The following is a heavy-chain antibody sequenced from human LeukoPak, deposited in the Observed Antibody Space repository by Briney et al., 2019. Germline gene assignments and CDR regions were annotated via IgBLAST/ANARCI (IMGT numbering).Heavy chain of an antibody. CDR1: GFTFSSYS. D-gene: IGHD3-22*01. CDR3: AKMPYYYDSSGYYYFDY. J-gene: IGHJ4*02. CDR2: ISSSSSYM. V-gene: IGHV3-21*04. Sequence: PGGSLRLSCAASGFTFSSYSMNWVRQAPGKGLEWVSSISSSSSYMYYADSVKGRFTISRDNAKNSLYLQMNSLRAEDTAVYYCAKMPYYYDSSGYYYFDYWGQGTLVTVSS.